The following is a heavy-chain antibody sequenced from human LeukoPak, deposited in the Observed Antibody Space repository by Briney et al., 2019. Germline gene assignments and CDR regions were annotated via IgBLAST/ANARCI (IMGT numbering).Heavy chain of an antibody. J-gene: IGHJ6*02. CDR3: ARDFDYYDSSGYDAPLDV. V-gene: IGHV3-33*01. Sequence: GRSLRLSCAASGFTFSSYGMHWVRQVPGEGLEWVAVIWYDGSNKYHADSVKGRFTISRNNSKNTLHLQMNSLRAEDTAVYYCARDFDYYDSSGYDAPLDVWGQGTTVTVSS. CDR2: IWYDGSNK. CDR1: GFTFSSYG. D-gene: IGHD3-22*01.